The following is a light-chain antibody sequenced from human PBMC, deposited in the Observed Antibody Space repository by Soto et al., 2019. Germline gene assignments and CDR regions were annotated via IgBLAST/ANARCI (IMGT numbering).Light chain of an antibody. CDR1: SSNVGNNY. V-gene: IGLV1-51*02. J-gene: IGLJ3*02. CDR2: ENN. CDR3: GTWDSSLSAHGV. Sequence: QSVLTQPPSVSAAPGQKGTISCSGSSSNVGNNYVSWYQYLPGTAPKLLIYENNKRPSGIPDRFSGSKSGTSATLGITGLQTGDEADYYCGTWDSSLSAHGVFGGGTKVTVL.